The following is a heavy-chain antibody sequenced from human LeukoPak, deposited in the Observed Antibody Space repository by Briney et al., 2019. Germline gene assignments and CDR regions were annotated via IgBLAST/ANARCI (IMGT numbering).Heavy chain of an antibody. CDR1: GGSISSYY. Sequence: SETLSLTCTVSGGSISSYYWSWIRQPPGKGLEWIGYIYYSGSTNYNPSLKSRVTISVDTSKNQFSLKLSSVTAADTAVYYCARDRIAAAGPGERYGMDVWGQGTTVTVSS. CDR3: ARDRIAAAGPGERYGMDV. J-gene: IGHJ6*02. D-gene: IGHD6-13*01. V-gene: IGHV4-59*01. CDR2: IYYSGST.